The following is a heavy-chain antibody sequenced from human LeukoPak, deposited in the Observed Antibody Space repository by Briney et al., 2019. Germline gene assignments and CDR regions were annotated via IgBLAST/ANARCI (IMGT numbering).Heavy chain of an antibody. J-gene: IGHJ3*02. CDR1: GGSISSGGYY. CDR2: IYYSGST. D-gene: IGHD2-21*01. Sequence: PSETLSLTCTVSGGSISSGGYYWSWIRQHPGKGLEWIGYIYYSGSTYYNPSLKSRVTISVDTSKNQFSLKLSSVTAADTAVYYCARSSDSLGAFDIWGQGTMVTVSS. CDR3: ARSSDSLGAFDI. V-gene: IGHV4-31*03.